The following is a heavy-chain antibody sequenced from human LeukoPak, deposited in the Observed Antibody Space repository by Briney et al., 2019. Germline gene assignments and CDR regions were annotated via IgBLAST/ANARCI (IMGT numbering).Heavy chain of an antibody. Sequence: PGGSLRLSCAASGFTFSRNYMSWVRQAPGKGLEWVSVIYGGGSTSYAHSVKGRFIISRDNSKNTLYLQMNSLRADDTAVYYCARDRSDGNYYMVVWGKGTTVIVSS. CDR1: GFTFSRNY. D-gene: IGHD5-24*01. V-gene: IGHV3-53*01. CDR3: ARDRSDGNYYMVV. J-gene: IGHJ6*03. CDR2: IYGGGST.